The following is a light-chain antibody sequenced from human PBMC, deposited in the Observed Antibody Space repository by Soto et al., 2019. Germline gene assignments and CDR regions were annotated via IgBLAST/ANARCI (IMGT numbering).Light chain of an antibody. J-gene: IGKJ2*01. CDR3: QHLNYYPYT. CDR2: GAF. Sequence: EIQLTQSPSFLSAAVGDRVTIICRASQDISNYLAWYQQKPGKAPKLLIFGAFTLQSGVPSRFSGSGSGTEFTLTISSLQPEDFAIYYCQHLNYYPYTFGQGTKLEIK. CDR1: QDISNY. V-gene: IGKV1-9*01.